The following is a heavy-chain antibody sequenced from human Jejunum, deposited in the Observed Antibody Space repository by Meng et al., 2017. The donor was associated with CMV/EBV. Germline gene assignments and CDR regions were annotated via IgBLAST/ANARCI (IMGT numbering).Heavy chain of an antibody. V-gene: IGHV3-74*01. J-gene: IGHJ4*02. CDR3: ARDFDVSRD. CDR2: INNDGGTT. D-gene: IGHD3-9*01. Sequence: RLSCAASGFTFSSYWMHWVRQAPGKGLVWVSHINNDGGTTNYADSVKGRFTISRDNAKNTLYLQMNSLRAEDTALYYCARDFDVSRDWGQGTLVTVSS. CDR1: GFTFSSYW.